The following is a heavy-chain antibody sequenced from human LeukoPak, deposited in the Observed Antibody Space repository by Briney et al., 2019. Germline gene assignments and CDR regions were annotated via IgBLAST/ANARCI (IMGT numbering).Heavy chain of an antibody. CDR3: ARRGYRKGYDDAFDI. V-gene: IGHV3-9*01. J-gene: IGHJ3*02. Sequence: GGSLRLSCVVSGFTFNRCWMNWVRQAPGKGLEWVSTITYNSADIGYVDSVKGRFTISRDNAKNSLYLLMNDLRVEDAALYYCARRGYRKGYDDAFDIWGQGTMVTVSS. CDR2: ITYNSADI. D-gene: IGHD5-18*01. CDR1: GFTFNRCW.